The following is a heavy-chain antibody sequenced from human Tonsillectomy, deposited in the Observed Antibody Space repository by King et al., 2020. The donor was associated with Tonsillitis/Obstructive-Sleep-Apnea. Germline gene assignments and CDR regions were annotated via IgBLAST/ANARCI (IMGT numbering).Heavy chain of an antibody. Sequence: VQLVESGGGLVKPGGSLRLSCAASGFTFSDYYMTWIRQAPGKGLEWVSYISGSSSDTNYADSVKGRFTISRDNTKNSLYLQMNSPRAEDTAVYYCATRSTSIRSVDYWGQGTLVTVSS. J-gene: IGHJ4*02. D-gene: IGHD3-3*01. CDR3: ATRSTSIRSVDY. CDR2: ISGSSSDT. V-gene: IGHV3-11*06. CDR1: GFTFSDYY.